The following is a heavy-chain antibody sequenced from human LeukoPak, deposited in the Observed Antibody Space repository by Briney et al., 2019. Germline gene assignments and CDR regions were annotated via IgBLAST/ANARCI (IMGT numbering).Heavy chain of an antibody. Sequence: GGSLRLSCGASGFIFSSHEMKWVRQAPGKGLEWVSYISSSGSTKYYADSVKGRFTISRDNAKNSLYLQMNSLRAEDTAVYYCASNKGYCSGGSCYGNWFDPWGQGTLVTVSS. J-gene: IGHJ5*02. D-gene: IGHD2-15*01. V-gene: IGHV3-48*03. CDR3: ASNKGYCSGGSCYGNWFDP. CDR2: ISSSGSTK. CDR1: GFIFSSHE.